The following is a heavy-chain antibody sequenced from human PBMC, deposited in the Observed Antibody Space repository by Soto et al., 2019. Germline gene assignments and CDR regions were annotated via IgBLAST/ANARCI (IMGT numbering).Heavy chain of an antibody. CDR1: GVSLSCSKCY. V-gene: IGHV4-39*01. D-gene: IGHD3-10*01. Sequence: PSETLALTCTVSGVSLSCSKCYWGWVRQPPGKGMESMGIVHNSGNTNYSLSLMSRDTISVDTSRDQISLRLSSVTAADTAVYFCARLLTPAFGPDYFDYWGQGILVTVSS. CDR2: VHNSGNT. J-gene: IGHJ4*02. CDR3: ARLLTPAFGPDYFDY.